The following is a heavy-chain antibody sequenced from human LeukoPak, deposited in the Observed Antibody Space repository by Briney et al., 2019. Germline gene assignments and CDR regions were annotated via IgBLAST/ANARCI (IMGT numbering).Heavy chain of an antibody. Sequence: SETLSLTCTVSGGSISSGDYYWSWIRQPPGKGLEWIGYIYYSGSTNYNPSLKSRVTISVDTSKNQFSLKLSSVTAADTAVYYCARESVEMATNYWGQGTLVTVSS. J-gene: IGHJ4*02. D-gene: IGHD5-24*01. CDR3: ARESVEMATNY. V-gene: IGHV4-61*08. CDR1: GGSISSGDYY. CDR2: IYYSGST.